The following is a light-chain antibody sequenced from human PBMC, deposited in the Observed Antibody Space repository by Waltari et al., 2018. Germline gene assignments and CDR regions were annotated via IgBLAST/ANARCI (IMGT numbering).Light chain of an antibody. Sequence: DIQMTQSPSTLSASVGDRVTITCRASQTSSTWLAWYQLKPGRAPQLLMYKASILESGVPSRFRGSGSGTEFSLTISSLQPDDFATYYCQQYDSFPWAFGQGTKVEIK. J-gene: IGKJ1*01. CDR2: KAS. CDR3: QQYDSFPWA. V-gene: IGKV1-5*03. CDR1: QTSSTW.